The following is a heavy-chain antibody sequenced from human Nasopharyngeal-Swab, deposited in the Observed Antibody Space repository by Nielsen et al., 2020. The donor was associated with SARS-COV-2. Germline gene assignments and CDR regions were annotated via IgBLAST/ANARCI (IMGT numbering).Heavy chain of an antibody. J-gene: IGHJ6*02. D-gene: IGHD1-7*01. CDR2: ISAYNGNT. V-gene: IGHV1-18*01. CDR3: ARGMAGTTILLGYYYYGMDV. CDR1: GYTFTSYG. Sequence: ASVKVSCKASGYTFTSYGISWVRQAPGQGLEWMGWISAYNGNTNYAQKLQGRVTMTTDTSTSTAYMGLRSLRSDDTAVYYCARGMAGTTILLGYYYYGMDVWGQGTTVTVSS.